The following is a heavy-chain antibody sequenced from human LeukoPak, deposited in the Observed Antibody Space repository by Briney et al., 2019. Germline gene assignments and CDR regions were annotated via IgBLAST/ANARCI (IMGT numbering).Heavy chain of an antibody. J-gene: IGHJ4*02. D-gene: IGHD6-19*01. Sequence: GGSLRLSCAGSGFIFRDYWLTSVRHAPGKGLEWEANKNQNGSDKNDVDSLKGRFTIFRDNAKNLLFLQMNSLRVEDTAVYYCAGPPQAGPFDYWGQGTLVTVPS. CDR2: KNQNGSDK. V-gene: IGHV3-7*01. CDR1: GFIFRDYW. CDR3: AGPPQAGPFDY.